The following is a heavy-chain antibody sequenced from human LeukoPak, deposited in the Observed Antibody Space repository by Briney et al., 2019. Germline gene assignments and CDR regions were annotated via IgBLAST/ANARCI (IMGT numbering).Heavy chain of an antibody. CDR2: ISYNGEQT. CDR3: ARDPSVGGFSGSELDF. Sequence: GGSLRLSCAGSGFTFSQYFMHWVRQAPGKGLEYLSVISYNGEQTYYSKSVTGRFTISRDNSKNVLYLQMGSLRPEDTAVYFCARDPSVGGFSGSELDFWGQGTLVTVSS. CDR1: GFTFSQYF. D-gene: IGHD3-22*01. V-gene: IGHV3-64*01. J-gene: IGHJ4*02.